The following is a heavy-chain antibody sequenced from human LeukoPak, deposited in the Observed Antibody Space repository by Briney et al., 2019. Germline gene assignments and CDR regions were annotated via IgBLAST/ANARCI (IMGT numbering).Heavy chain of an antibody. J-gene: IGHJ6*04. CDR2: ISSSGSTI. D-gene: IGHD3-10*01. V-gene: IGHV3-48*03. Sequence: GSLRRSCAASGFTFSSYEMNWVRQAPGKGLEWVSYISSSGSTIYYADSVKGRFTISRDNAKNSLYLQMNSLRAEDTAVYYCARDALWSTFGMDVWGKGTTVTVSS. CDR3: ARDALWSTFGMDV. CDR1: GFTFSSYE.